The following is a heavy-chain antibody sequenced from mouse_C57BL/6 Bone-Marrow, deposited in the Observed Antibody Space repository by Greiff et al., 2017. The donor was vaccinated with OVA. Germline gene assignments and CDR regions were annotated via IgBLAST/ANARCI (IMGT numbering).Heavy chain of an antibody. CDR3: TRRGYYGSSWYFDV. Sequence: VQLQQSGTVLARPGASVKMSCKTSGYTFTSYWMHWVHQRPGQGLEWIGAIYPGNSDTSYNQKLKGKAKLSAVTSASTLYLEVSSLSNEDAAVDYCTRRGYYGSSWYFDVWGTGTTVTVSS. V-gene: IGHV1-5*01. J-gene: IGHJ1*03. D-gene: IGHD1-1*01. CDR1: GYTFTSYW. CDR2: IYPGNSDT.